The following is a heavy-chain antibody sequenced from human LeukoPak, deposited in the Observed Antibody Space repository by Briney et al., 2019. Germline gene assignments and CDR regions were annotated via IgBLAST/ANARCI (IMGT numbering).Heavy chain of an antibody. V-gene: IGHV3-11*01. Sequence: GGSLRLSCAASGSTFSDYYMSWIRQAPGKGLEWISYISNSGSTIFYADSVKGRFTISRENAKNSVYLQMNSLRGEDTAVYYCARVRQQLVRGIRGDSWGQGTLVIVSS. J-gene: IGHJ4*02. CDR3: ARVRQQLVRGIRGDS. CDR1: GSTFSDYY. CDR2: ISNSGSTI. D-gene: IGHD6-13*01.